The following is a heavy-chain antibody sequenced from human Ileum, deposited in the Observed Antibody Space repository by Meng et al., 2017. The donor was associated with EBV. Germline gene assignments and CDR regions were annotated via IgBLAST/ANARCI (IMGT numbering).Heavy chain of an antibody. J-gene: IGHJ4*02. CDR3: AKGGQWDPLDS. CDR1: GFSTSGND. V-gene: IGHV4-59*01. CDR2: FYEGTT. Sequence: QVQLQEAGPGLVKPSGTLFLTCDVSGFSTSGNDWSWIRQSPVKGLEWIGFFYEGTTNYNPSLKSRVTIAAGPANNQISLRLSSVTSADTAVYYCAKGGQWDPLDSWGRGILVTVSS. D-gene: IGHD1-26*01.